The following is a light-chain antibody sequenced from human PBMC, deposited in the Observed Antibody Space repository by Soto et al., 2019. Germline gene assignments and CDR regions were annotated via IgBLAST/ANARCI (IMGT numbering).Light chain of an antibody. CDR1: SSDIGAYNY. CDR3: TSWTTSTTMI. CDR2: DVN. Sequence: QSALTQPASVSGSPGQSITISCTGTSSDIGAYNYVSWYQQHPGKAPKLMIYDVNIRPSGVSNRFSGSKSGNTASLTISGLQAEDEADYYCTSWTTSTTMIFGGGTKGHRP. J-gene: IGLJ2*01. V-gene: IGLV2-14*03.